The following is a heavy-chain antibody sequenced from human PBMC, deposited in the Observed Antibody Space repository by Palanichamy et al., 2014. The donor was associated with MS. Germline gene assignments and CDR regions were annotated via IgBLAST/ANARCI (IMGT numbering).Heavy chain of an antibody. J-gene: IGHJ2*01. CDR2: ISGSGEST. CDR1: GFIFSTYA. CDR3: AKGRNLEWWGGYVDL. V-gene: IGHV3-23*01. Sequence: EVQLLESGEAWYNLGGPVRLSCAASGFIFSTYAMTWVRQSPGKGLGVGSQGISGSGESTYYADSVRGRFTISRDSSKNTLYLRMNRLRAEDTAIYYCAKGRNLEWWGGYVDLWGRGTLVTVFS. D-gene: IGHD3-3*01.